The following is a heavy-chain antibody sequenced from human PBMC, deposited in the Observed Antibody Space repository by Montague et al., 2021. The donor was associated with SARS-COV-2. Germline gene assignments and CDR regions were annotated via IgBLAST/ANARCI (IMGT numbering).Heavy chain of an antibody. CDR2: ISGDGGST. V-gene: IGHV3-43*02. CDR3: ASSIVVVPAAIPYEAYYYYGMDV. Sequence: SLRLSCAASGFTFDDYAMHWVRQAPGKGLEWVSLISGDGGSTYYADSVKGRFTISRDNSKNTLYLQRNSLRAEDTAVYYCASSIVVVPAAIPYEAYYYYGMDVWGQGTTVTVSS. CDR1: GFTFDDYA. D-gene: IGHD2-2*02. J-gene: IGHJ6*02.